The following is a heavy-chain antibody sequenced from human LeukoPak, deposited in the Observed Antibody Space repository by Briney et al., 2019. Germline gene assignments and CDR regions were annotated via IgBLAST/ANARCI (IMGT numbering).Heavy chain of an antibody. CDR1: GYTFTSYG. V-gene: IGHV1-18*01. CDR2: ISAYNGNT. CDR3: AIQTLYCSGGSCYYYFDY. Sequence: ASVKVSCKASGYTFTSYGISWVRQAPGQGLEWMGWISAYNGNTNYAQKLQGRVTMTTDTSTSTAYMELRSLRSEDTAVYYCAIQTLYCSGGSCYYYFDYWGQGTLVTVSS. J-gene: IGHJ4*02. D-gene: IGHD2-15*01.